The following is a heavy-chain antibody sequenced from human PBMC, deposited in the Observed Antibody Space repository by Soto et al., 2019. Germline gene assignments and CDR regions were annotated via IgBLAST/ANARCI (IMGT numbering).Heavy chain of an antibody. V-gene: IGHV3-23*01. J-gene: IGHJ6*02. CDR2: VGPSAGDS. Sequence: GGSLRLSCAASGFSFSNYVMNWVRQAPGKGLEWVSTVGPSAGDSFYADSVKGRFTISRDNSKNTLYLQMNSLRVEDTAVYFCAKTRGYSYDYGMDVCGQASTVTVSS. CDR1: GFSFSNYV. CDR3: AKTRGYSYDYGMDV. D-gene: IGHD5-18*01.